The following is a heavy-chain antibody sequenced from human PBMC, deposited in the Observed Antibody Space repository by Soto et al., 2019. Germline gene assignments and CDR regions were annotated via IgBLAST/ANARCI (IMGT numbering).Heavy chain of an antibody. Sequence: GASVKVSCKASGYTFTGYYMHWVRQAPGQGLEWMGWINPNSGGTNYAQKFQGWVTMTRDTSISTAYMELSRLRSDDTAVYYCARDGSALGDYYYGMDVWGQGTTVTVSS. V-gene: IGHV1-2*04. CDR1: GYTFTGYY. CDR2: INPNSGGT. D-gene: IGHD2-15*01. J-gene: IGHJ6*02. CDR3: ARDGSALGDYYYGMDV.